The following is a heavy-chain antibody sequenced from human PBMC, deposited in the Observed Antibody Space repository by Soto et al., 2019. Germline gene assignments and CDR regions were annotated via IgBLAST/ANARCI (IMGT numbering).Heavy chain of an antibody. D-gene: IGHD3-10*01. Sequence: PGGYLRLSCAASGFTFSSYWMHWVRQAPGKGLVWVSRINSDGSSTSYADSVKGRFTISRDNAKNTLYLQMNSLRAEDTAVYYWSREAPGSYYYGGREGWGQGTTVTVSS. V-gene: IGHV3-74*01. J-gene: IGHJ6*02. CDR3: SREAPGSYYYGGREG. CDR2: INSDGSST. CDR1: GFTFSSYW.